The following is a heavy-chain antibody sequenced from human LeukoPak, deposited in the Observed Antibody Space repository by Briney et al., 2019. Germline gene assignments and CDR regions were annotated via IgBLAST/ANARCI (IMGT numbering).Heavy chain of an antibody. D-gene: IGHD3-22*01. CDR2: INPNSGGT. CDR3: AREYKGYYDSSGYYYYFDY. J-gene: IGHJ4*02. V-gene: IGHV1-2*02. CDR1: GYTFTGYY. Sequence: ASVKVSCKASGYTFTGYYMHWVRQAPGQGLEWMGWINPNSGGTNYAQKFQGRVTMTRDTSISTAYMELSRLRSDDTAVYYCAREYKGYYDSSGYYYYFDYWGQGTLVTVSS.